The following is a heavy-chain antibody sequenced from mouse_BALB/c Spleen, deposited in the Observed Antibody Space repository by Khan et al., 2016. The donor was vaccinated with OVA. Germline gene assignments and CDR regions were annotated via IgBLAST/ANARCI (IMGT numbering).Heavy chain of an antibody. CDR3: ARNYDYDEGLAY. CDR2: IWSGGST. V-gene: IGHV2-2*02. D-gene: IGHD2-4*01. CDR1: GFSLTNYG. Sequence: QVQLKELGPGLVQPSQSLSITCTVSGFSLTNYGVHWVRQSPGKGLEWLGVIWSGGSTDYNEAFISRLSISKDNSKSQVFFKMNSLQANDTAIYYCARNYDYDEGLAYWGQGTLVTVSA. J-gene: IGHJ3*01.